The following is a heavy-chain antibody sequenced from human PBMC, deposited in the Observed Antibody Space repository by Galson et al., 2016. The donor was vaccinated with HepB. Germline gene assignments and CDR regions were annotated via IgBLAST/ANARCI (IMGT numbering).Heavy chain of an antibody. D-gene: IGHD6-13*01. J-gene: IGHJ5*01. CDR2: VSGTGNNA. CDR1: GFTLNTYA. CDR3: ARLGYRSTWFDY. V-gene: IGHV3-23*01. Sequence: SLRLSCAASGFTLNTYAMSWVRQTPGKGLEWVATVSGTGNNAWYADSVKGRFTISRDNSKNTLSLQMSSLRADDTAVYVCARLGYRSTWFDYWGQGALVTVSS.